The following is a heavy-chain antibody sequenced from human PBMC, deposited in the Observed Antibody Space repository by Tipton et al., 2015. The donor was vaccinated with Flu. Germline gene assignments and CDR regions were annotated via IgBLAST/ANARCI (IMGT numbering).Heavy chain of an antibody. CDR3: ARHTGDSVRGIVDY. CDR2: IHQAGTT. V-gene: IGHV4-38-2*01. D-gene: IGHD3-10*02. CDR1: GDSIGSPYF. J-gene: IGHJ4*02. Sequence: LRLSCSVSGDSIGSPYFWGWIRQPPGKGLEWIGNIHQAGTTYYNPSLRSRVTISVDTSWNQFSLKLSSVTAADTAVYYCARHTGDSVRGIVDYWGQGTLVTVSS.